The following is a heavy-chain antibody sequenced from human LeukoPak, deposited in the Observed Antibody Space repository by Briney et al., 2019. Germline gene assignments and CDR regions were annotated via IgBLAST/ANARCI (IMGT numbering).Heavy chain of an antibody. J-gene: IGHJ4*02. Sequence: SQTLSLTCTVSGGSISSGGYYWSWIRQHPGKGLEWIGYIYYSGSTYYNPSLKSRVTISVDTSKNQFSLKLSSVAAADTAVYYCARGLWDSTGFDYWGQGTLVTVSS. D-gene: IGHD2/OR15-2a*01. V-gene: IGHV4-31*03. CDR2: IYYSGST. CDR1: GGSISSGGYY. CDR3: ARGLWDSTGFDY.